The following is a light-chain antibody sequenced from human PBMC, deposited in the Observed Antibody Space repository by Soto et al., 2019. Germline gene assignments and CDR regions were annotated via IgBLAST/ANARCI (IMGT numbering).Light chain of an antibody. Sequence: EIVLTQSPDTLSLSPGERATLSCRASQSISTYLAWYQHKPGQAPRLLIYDASNRATGIPAMWSGRGSGTDLTLTIRSLESEDVAVYYCQQRSYWLTFGGGTKVEI. J-gene: IGKJ4*01. CDR3: QQRSYWLT. V-gene: IGKV3-11*01. CDR1: QSISTY. CDR2: DAS.